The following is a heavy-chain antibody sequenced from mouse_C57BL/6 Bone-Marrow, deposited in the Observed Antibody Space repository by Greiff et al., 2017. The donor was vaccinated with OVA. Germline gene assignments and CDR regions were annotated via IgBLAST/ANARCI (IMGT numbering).Heavy chain of an antibody. CDR1: GYTFTSYD. J-gene: IGHJ1*03. CDR2: IYPRDGST. Sequence: QVHVKQSGPELVKPGASVKLSCKASGYTFTSYDINWVKQRPGQGLEWIGWIYPRDGSTKYNEKFKGKATLTVDTSSSTAYMELHSLTSEDSAVYFCARGGYITTVVATDWYFDVWGTGTTVTVSS. CDR3: ARGGYITTVVATDWYFDV. D-gene: IGHD1-1*01. V-gene: IGHV1-85*01.